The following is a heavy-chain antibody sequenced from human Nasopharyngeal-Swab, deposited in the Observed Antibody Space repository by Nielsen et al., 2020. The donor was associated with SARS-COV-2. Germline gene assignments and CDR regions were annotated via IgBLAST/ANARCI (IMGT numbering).Heavy chain of an antibody. CDR3: AKDIPDGAFDI. J-gene: IGHJ3*02. D-gene: IGHD5-24*01. CDR2: ISWNSKAI. CDR1: GFTFVDYA. V-gene: IGHV3-9*01. Sequence: SLRLSCAASGFTFVDYAMHWVRQAPGKCLEWVSCISWNSKAIDYVDSVKGRFTISRDNAKSSLYLQMNSLRAEDTALYYCAKDIPDGAFDIWGQGTMVTVSS.